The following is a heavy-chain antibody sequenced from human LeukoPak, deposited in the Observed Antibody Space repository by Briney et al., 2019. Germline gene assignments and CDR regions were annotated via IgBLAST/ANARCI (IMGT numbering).Heavy chain of an antibody. CDR1: GFTFSSYS. CDR3: AMTMSXSGWSWAFDI. D-gene: IGHD6-19*01. CDR2: ISSSSSYI. J-gene: IGHJ3*02. V-gene: IGHV3-21*01. Sequence: XAXXGFTFSSYSMNWVRQAPGKGLGWVSSISSSSSYIYYADSVKGRFTISRDNAKNSQYLQMNSLRAEDTVVYYCAMTMSXSGWSWAFDIWGQGTMVTVSS.